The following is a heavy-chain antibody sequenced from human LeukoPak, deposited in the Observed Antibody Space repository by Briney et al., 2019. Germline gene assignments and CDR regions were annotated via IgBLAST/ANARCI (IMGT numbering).Heavy chain of an antibody. CDR2: IYYSGST. CDR1: GGSISSYY. CDR3: ARGGWYPESFQH. Sequence: SSETLSLTCTVSGGSISSYYWNWIRQPPGKGLEWIGYIYYSGSTNYNPSLKSRVTISVDTSKNQFSLKLSSVTAADTAVYYCARGGWYPESFQHWGQGALVTVSS. D-gene: IGHD6-19*01. V-gene: IGHV4-59*01. J-gene: IGHJ1*01.